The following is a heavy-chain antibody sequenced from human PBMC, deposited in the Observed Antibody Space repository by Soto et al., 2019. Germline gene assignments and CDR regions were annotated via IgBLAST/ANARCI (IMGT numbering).Heavy chain of an antibody. V-gene: IGHV3-11*01. CDR3: ARSRIAVAGSGY. D-gene: IGHD6-19*01. Sequence: GSLRLSCAASGXTFSDYYMSWIRQAPGKGLEWVSYISSSGSTIYYADSVKGRFTISRDNAKNSLYLQMNSMRAEDTAVYYCARSRIAVAGSGYWGQGTLVTVSS. CDR1: GXTFSDYY. CDR2: ISSSGSTI. J-gene: IGHJ4*02.